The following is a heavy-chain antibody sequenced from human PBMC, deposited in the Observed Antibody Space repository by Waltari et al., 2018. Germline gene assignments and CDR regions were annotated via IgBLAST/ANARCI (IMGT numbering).Heavy chain of an antibody. CDR1: GGSFSGYY. J-gene: IGHJ5*02. D-gene: IGHD3-10*01. CDR3: ARVPHYYGSGRRATGYNWFDP. Sequence: QVQLQQWGAGLLKPSETLSLTCAVYGGSFSGYYWSCVRQPPGKGLEWIGEINHSGSTNYNPSLKSRVTISVDTSKNQFSLKLSSVTAADTAVYYCARVPHYYGSGRRATGYNWFDPWGQGTLVTVSS. CDR2: INHSGST. V-gene: IGHV4-34*01.